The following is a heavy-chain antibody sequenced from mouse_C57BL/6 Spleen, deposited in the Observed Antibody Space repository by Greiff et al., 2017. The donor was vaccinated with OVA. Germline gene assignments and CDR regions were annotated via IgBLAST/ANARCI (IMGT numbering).Heavy chain of an antibody. CDR2: IYPGDGDT. CDR1: GYAFSSSW. CDR3: ARGQPYAMDY. J-gene: IGHJ4*01. Sequence: QVQLQQSGPELVKPGASVKISCKASGYAFSSSWMNWVKQRPGKGLEWIGRIYPGDGDTNYNGKFKGKATLTADKPSSTAYMQLSSLTSEDSAVYFCARGQPYAMDYWGQGTSVTVSS. V-gene: IGHV1-82*01. D-gene: IGHD6-1*01.